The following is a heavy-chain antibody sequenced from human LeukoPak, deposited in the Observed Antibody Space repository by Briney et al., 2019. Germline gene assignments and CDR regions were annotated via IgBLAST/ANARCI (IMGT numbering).Heavy chain of an antibody. CDR1: GYTFTGYY. CDR3: ARDLQRGGATRTSAFDI. CDR2: INPNSGGT. D-gene: IGHD1-26*01. J-gene: IGHJ3*02. V-gene: IGHV1-2*02. Sequence: ASVKVSCKASGYTFTGYYMHWVRQAPGQGLEWMGWINPNSGGTNYAQKFQGRVTMTRDTSISTAYMELSRLRSDDTAVYYCARDLQRGGATRTSAFDIWGQGTMVTVSS.